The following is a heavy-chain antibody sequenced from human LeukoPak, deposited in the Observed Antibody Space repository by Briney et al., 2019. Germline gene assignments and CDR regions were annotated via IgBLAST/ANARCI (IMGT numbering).Heavy chain of an antibody. CDR3: AKGGYDRSGYYLFDY. V-gene: IGHV3-9*01. Sequence: PGRSLRLSCAASGFTFDDYGIHWVRQAPGKGLEWVSGIDWNSGAIGYADSVKGRFTISRDNAKNSLYLQMNSLRAEDTALYYCAKGGYDRSGYYLFDYWGQGTLVTVSS. CDR1: GFTFDDYG. J-gene: IGHJ4*02. D-gene: IGHD3-22*01. CDR2: IDWNSGAI.